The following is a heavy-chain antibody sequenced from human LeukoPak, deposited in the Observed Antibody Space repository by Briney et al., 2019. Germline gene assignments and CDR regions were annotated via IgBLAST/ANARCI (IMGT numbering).Heavy chain of an antibody. CDR2: ISAYNGNT. CDR3: ARVHTDYYDFWSGTKYGMDV. CDR1: GYTFTSYG. V-gene: IGHV1-18*01. J-gene: IGHJ6*02. Sequence: ASVKVSCKASGYTFTSYGISWVRQAPGQGLEWMGWISAYNGNTNYAQKLQGRVTMTTDTSTSTAYMELRSLRSDDTAVYYCARVHTDYYDFWSGTKYGMDVWGQGTTVTVSS. D-gene: IGHD3-3*01.